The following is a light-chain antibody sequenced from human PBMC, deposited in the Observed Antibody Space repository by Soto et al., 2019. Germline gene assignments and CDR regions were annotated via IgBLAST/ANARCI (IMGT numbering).Light chain of an antibody. CDR1: SSDVGGYNY. V-gene: IGLV2-14*01. CDR2: DVS. Sequence: QSALTQPASVSGSPEQSITISCTGTSSDVGGYNYVSWYQQNPGKAPKLMIYDVSNRPSGVSKRFSGSKSGNTASLTISGLQAEDEADYYCSSYTSSSTLLYLFGTGTKLTVL. CDR3: SSYTSSSTLLYL. J-gene: IGLJ1*01.